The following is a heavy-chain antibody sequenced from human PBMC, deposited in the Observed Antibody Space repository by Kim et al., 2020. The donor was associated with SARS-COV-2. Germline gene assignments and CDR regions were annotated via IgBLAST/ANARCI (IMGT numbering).Heavy chain of an antibody. Sequence: DSVKGRFTISRDNSKNTLYLQMTSLRAEDTAVYYCAKVYVVTGTRPFFDSWGQGTLVTVSS. V-gene: IGHV3-23*01. D-gene: IGHD2-15*01. CDR3: AKVYVVTGTRPFFDS. J-gene: IGHJ4*02.